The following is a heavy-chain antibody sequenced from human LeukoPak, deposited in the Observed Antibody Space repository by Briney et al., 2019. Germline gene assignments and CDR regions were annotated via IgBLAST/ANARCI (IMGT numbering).Heavy chain of an antibody. V-gene: IGHV4-59*08. CDR1: GGSISSYY. Sequence: SETLSLTCTVSGGSISSYYWNWIRQPPGKGLEWIGYISYSGSTKYNPSLNSRVTMSVDTSKNQFSLKLSSVTAADTAIYYCARKDPGYSGYSDFDYWGQGTLVTVSS. D-gene: IGHD5-12*01. CDR2: ISYSGST. CDR3: ARKDPGYSGYSDFDY. J-gene: IGHJ4*02.